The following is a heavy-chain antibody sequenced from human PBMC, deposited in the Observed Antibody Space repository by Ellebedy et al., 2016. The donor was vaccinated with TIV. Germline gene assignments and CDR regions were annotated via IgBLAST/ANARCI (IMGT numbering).Heavy chain of an antibody. V-gene: IGHV3-33*01. J-gene: IGHJ4*02. CDR2: IWSDGSNK. Sequence: GESLKISCAASGFSFSSYGMHWVRQAPGKGLEWVAVIWSDGSNKYSADSVKGRFTISRDNSKNTVYLQMNSLRTEDTAVYYCAVQGPAARQADWGQGTLVTVSS. CDR1: GFSFSSYG. CDR3: AVQGPAARQAD. D-gene: IGHD6-6*01.